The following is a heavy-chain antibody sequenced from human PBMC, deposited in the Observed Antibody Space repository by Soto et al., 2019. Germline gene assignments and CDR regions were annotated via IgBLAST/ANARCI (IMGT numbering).Heavy chain of an antibody. J-gene: IGHJ4*02. D-gene: IGHD3-22*01. CDR2: MNPNSGNT. CDR1: GYAFTSYY. Sequence: ASVKVSCKASGYAFTSYYINWVRQATGQGLEWMGWMNPNSGNTGYAQKFQGRVTMTRNTSISTAYMELSSLRSEDTAVYYCARDLGYYDSSGYYFWGQGTLVTVSS. V-gene: IGHV1-8*01. CDR3: ARDLGYYDSSGYYF.